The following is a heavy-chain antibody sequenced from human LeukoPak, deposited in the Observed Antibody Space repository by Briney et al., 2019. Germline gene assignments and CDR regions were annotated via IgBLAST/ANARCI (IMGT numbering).Heavy chain of an antibody. CDR2: IYYSGST. CDR3: ASGDYYDSPLPAFDI. CDR1: GGSISSSSYY. D-gene: IGHD3-22*01. J-gene: IGHJ3*02. Sequence: KASETLSLTCTVSGGSISSSSYYWGWIRQPPGKGLEWIGYIYYSGSTNYNPSLKSRVTISVDTSKNQFSLKLSSVTAADTAVYYCASGDYYDSPLPAFDIWGQGTMVTVSS. V-gene: IGHV4-61*05.